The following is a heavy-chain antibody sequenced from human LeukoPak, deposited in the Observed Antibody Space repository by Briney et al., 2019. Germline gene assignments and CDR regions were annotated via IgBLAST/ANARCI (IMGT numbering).Heavy chain of an antibody. CDR1: GGSISSGDYY. Sequence: SETLSLTCTVSGGSISSGDYYWSWIRQPPGKGLEWIGYIYYSGSTYYNPSLKSRVTISVDTSKNQFSLKLSSVTAADTAVYYCARDREYYDSSGYTPYYFDYWGQGTLVTVSS. D-gene: IGHD3-22*01. J-gene: IGHJ4*02. CDR2: IYYSGST. V-gene: IGHV4-30-4*01. CDR3: ARDREYYDSSGYTPYYFDY.